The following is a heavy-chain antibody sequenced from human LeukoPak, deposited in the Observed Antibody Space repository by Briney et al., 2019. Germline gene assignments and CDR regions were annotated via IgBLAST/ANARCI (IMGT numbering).Heavy chain of an antibody. V-gene: IGHV3-53*01. CDR3: ARVNFWSGYEY. CDR2: IYSGGST. J-gene: IGHJ4*02. Sequence: QTGGSLRLSCAASGFTVSSNYMSWVRQAPGKGLEWVSVIYSGGSTYYADSVKGRFTISRDNSKNTLYLQKNSLRAEDTAVYYCARVNFWSGYEYWRQGTLVTVSS. D-gene: IGHD3-3*01. CDR1: GFTVSSNY.